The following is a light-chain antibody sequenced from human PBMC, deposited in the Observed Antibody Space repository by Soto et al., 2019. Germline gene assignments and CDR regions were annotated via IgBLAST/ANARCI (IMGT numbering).Light chain of an antibody. J-gene: IGKJ3*01. CDR2: AAS. CDR1: QSISSY. CDR3: QHSYSTLPFT. V-gene: IGKV1-39*01. Sequence: DIQMTQSPSSLSASVGDRVTITCRASQSISSYLNWYQQKPGKAPKLLIYAASSMQSGVPSRFSGSGSGTEFTLTISSQQTEDFATYYCQHSYSTLPFTFDPGTKVDIK.